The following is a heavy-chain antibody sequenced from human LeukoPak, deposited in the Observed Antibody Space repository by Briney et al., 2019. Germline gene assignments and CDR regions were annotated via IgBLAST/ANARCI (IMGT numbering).Heavy chain of an antibody. V-gene: IGHV4-61*01. D-gene: IGHD4-11*01. CDR2: IYYSGST. Sequence: SETLSLTCTVSGGSISSGSYYWSWIRQPPGKGLEWIGYIYYSGSTNYNPSLKSRVTISVDTSKNQFSLKLSSVTAADTAVYYCAREDLTTLDYWGQGTLVTVSS. CDR3: AREDLTTLDY. J-gene: IGHJ4*02. CDR1: GGSISSGSYY.